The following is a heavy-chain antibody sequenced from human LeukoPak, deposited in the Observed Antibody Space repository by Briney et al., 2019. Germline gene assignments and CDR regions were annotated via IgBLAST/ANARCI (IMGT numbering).Heavy chain of an antibody. D-gene: IGHD6-6*01. Sequence: EPGGSLRLSCAASGFTFSSYAMSWVRQAPGKGLEWVSAISGSGGSTYYADSVKGRFTISRDNSKNTLYPQMNSLRAEDTAVYYCAKVTGIAARGYSFDYWGQGTLVTVSS. CDR2: ISGSGGST. V-gene: IGHV3-23*01. J-gene: IGHJ4*02. CDR3: AKVTGIAARGYSFDY. CDR1: GFTFSSYA.